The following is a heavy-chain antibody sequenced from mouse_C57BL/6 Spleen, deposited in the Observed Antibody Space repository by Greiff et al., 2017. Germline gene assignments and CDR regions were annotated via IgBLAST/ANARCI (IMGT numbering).Heavy chain of an antibody. D-gene: IGHD3-1*01. CDR1: GFTFSSYA. Sequence: EVNVVESGGGLVKPGGSLKLSCAASGFTFSSYAMSWVRQTPEKRLEWVATISDGGSYTYYPDNVKGRFTISRDNAKNNLYLQMSHLKSEDTAMYYCARDRGSPDYFDYWGQGTTLTVSS. J-gene: IGHJ2*01. V-gene: IGHV5-4*01. CDR2: ISDGGSYT. CDR3: ARDRGSPDYFDY.